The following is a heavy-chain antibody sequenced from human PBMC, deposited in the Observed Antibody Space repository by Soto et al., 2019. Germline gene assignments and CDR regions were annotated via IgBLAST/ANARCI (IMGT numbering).Heavy chain of an antibody. J-gene: IGHJ4*02. CDR1: GFPFSGYW. D-gene: IGHD5-12*01. Sequence: EVHLVESGGGLVQPGGSLRLSCAASGFPFSGYWMSWVRQAPGQGLEWVANIKYDGGEKYYVDSVKGRFTISRDNAKNSLYLQMSSLRAEDTAVYYCARAPYGGYDLGGVDYWGQGTLVTVSS. CDR2: IKYDGGEK. V-gene: IGHV3-7*01. CDR3: ARAPYGGYDLGGVDY.